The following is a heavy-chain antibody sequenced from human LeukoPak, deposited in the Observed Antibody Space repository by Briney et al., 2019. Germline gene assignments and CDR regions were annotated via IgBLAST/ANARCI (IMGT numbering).Heavy chain of an antibody. Sequence: ASVKVSCKASGYTFTSYGISWVRQAPGQGLEWMGWISAYNGNTNYAQKLQGRVTMTTDTSTSTAYMELRSLRSDDTAVYYCARDPSGYSYCYMDYWGQGTLVTVSS. D-gene: IGHD5-18*01. V-gene: IGHV1-18*01. CDR3: ARDPSGYSYCYMDY. CDR1: GYTFTSYG. CDR2: ISAYNGNT. J-gene: IGHJ4*02.